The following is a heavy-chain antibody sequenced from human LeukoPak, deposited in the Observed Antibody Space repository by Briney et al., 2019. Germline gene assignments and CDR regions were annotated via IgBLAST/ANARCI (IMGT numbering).Heavy chain of an antibody. D-gene: IGHD3-3*01. Sequence: PSETLSLTCTVSGGSISSSSYYWGWIRQPPGKGLEWIGSIYYSGSTYYNPSLKSRVTISVDTSKNQFSLKLSSVTAADTAVYYCAGINPDYYGFWSGYYHWGQGTLVTVSS. CDR3: AGINPDYYGFWSGYYH. CDR2: IYYSGST. CDR1: GGSISSSSYY. V-gene: IGHV4-39*01. J-gene: IGHJ5*02.